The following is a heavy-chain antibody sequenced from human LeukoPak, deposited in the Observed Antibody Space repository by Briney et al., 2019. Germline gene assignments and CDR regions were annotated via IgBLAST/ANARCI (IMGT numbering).Heavy chain of an antibody. CDR1: GGTFSSYA. CDR2: IIPILGIA. V-gene: IGHV1-69*04. J-gene: IGHJ6*02. CDR3: ASGRLSLVGATPYYYGMDV. Sequence: SVKVSCKASGGTFSSYAISWVRQAPGQGLEWMGRIIPILGIANYAQKFQGRVTITADKSTSTAYMELSSLRSEDTAVYYCASGRLSLVGATPYYYGMDVWGQGTTVTVSS. D-gene: IGHD1-26*01.